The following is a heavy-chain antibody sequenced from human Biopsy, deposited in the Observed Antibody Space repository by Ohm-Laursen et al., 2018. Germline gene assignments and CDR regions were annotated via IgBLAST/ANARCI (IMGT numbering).Heavy chain of an antibody. J-gene: IGHJ6*02. D-gene: IGHD5-24*01. CDR3: ARAGVGSDGTDSYYYGMDV. CDR1: GNTFATYH. Sequence: SVKVSCKASGNTFATYHIHWVRQAPGQGLEWMGVISPSGATTSFSQKFQGRITMTRDTSTGTVYMDLNSLGSEDTAVYYCARAGVGSDGTDSYYYGMDVWGPGYPSHRHL. V-gene: IGHV1-46*01. CDR2: ISPSGATT.